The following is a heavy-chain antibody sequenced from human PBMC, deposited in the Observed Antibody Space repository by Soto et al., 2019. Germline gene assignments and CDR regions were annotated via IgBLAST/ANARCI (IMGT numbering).Heavy chain of an antibody. D-gene: IGHD3-3*01. Sequence: GESLKLSCKGSGYNFAGYCIAWVRQMPGKGLELMGIIYSSDSDTRYRPSFQGQVTISADKSISSLYLQWSSLRASDTAMYYCARGGVSTRTFDFWGQGTPVTVSS. CDR2: IYSSDSDT. CDR3: ARGGVSTRTFDF. J-gene: IGHJ4*01. CDR1: GYNFAGYC. V-gene: IGHV5-51*01.